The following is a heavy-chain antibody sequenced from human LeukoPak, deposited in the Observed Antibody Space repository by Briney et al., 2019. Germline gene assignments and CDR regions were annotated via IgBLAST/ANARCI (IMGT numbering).Heavy chain of an antibody. CDR2: ISYDGSNK. CDR3: ARGSPSYWDYYFDY. Sequence: GGSLRLSCAASGFTFISYAMHWVRQAPGKGLEWVAVISYDGSNKYYADSVKGRFTISRDNSKNTLYLQMNSLRAEDTAVYYCARGSPSYWDYYFDYWGQGTLVTVSS. V-gene: IGHV3-30-3*01. CDR1: GFTFISYA. D-gene: IGHD1-26*01. J-gene: IGHJ4*02.